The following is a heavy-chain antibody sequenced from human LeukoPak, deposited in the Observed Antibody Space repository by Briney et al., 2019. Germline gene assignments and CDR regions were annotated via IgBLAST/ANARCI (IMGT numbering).Heavy chain of an antibody. Sequence: SETLSLTCTVSGGSMSSYFWSWIRQPPGKGLEWIGYIYHSGSTFYNPSLKSRVTISLDTSKNQFSLRLSSVTAADTAVYYCARVSGYDWESFYDYWGQGTLVTVSS. CDR2: IYHSGST. J-gene: IGHJ4*02. CDR1: GGSMSSYF. V-gene: IGHV4-59*01. D-gene: IGHD5-12*01. CDR3: ARVSGYDWESFYDY.